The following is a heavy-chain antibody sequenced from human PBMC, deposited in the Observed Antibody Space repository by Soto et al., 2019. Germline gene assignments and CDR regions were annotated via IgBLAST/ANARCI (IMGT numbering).Heavy chain of an antibody. CDR3: ARWDYGVYARFDY. CDR2: MNPNSGNT. CDR1: GYTFTSHD. V-gene: IGHV1-8*01. D-gene: IGHD4-17*01. J-gene: IGHJ4*02. Sequence: QVQLVQSGAEVKKSGASVKVSCKASGYTFTSHDINWVRLATGQGLEWMGWMNPNSGNTGYAQKFQGRVTMTRNTSISTAYMELSSLRSEDTAVYYCARWDYGVYARFDYWGQGTLVTVSS.